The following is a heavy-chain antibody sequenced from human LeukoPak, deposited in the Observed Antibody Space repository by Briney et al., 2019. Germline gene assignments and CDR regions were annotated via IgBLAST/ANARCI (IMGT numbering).Heavy chain of an antibody. J-gene: IGHJ4*02. Sequence: GASVKVSCKASGYTFTAYYMHWVRQAPGQGLEWLGWINPNSGGTNYAQKFQGRITMTRDTSITTAYMELSSLTSDDTAVYYCARLDTAIIPYWGQASLLSVSS. V-gene: IGHV1-2*02. CDR2: INPNSGGT. CDR3: ARLDTAIIPY. CDR1: GYTFTAYY. D-gene: IGHD5-18*01.